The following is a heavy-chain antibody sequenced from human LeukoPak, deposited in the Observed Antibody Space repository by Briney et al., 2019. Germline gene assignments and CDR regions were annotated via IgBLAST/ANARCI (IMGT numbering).Heavy chain of an antibody. CDR2: INKDGTYT. CDR1: GFTFSSSW. Sequence: PGGSLRLSCAASGFTFSSSWMHWVRQALGKGLVWVSRINKDGTYTSYADSVKGRFTISRDNAKNTVFLQMNSLRAEDTAVYYCARERRCSGSDCPPGDDFDYWGPGTLVTVSS. V-gene: IGHV3-74*01. D-gene: IGHD2-15*01. CDR3: ARERRCSGSDCPPGDDFDY. J-gene: IGHJ4*02.